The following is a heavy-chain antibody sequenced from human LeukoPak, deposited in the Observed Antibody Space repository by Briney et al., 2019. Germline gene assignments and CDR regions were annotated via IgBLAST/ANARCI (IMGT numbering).Heavy chain of an antibody. V-gene: IGHV4-59*08. J-gene: IGHJ4*02. CDR2: IYYSGST. Sequence: SETLSLTCTVSGGSISSYYWSWIRQPPGKGLEWIGSIYYSGSTNYNPSLKSRVTISVDTSKNQFSLKLSSVTAADTAVYYCASFVGGCCFDYWGQGTLVTVSS. CDR3: ASFVGGCCFDY. CDR1: GGSISSYY. D-gene: IGHD3-16*01.